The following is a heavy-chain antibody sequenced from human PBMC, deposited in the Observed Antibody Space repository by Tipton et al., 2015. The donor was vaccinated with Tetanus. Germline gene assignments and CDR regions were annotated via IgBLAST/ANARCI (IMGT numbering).Heavy chain of an antibody. CDR2: IYHSGST. Sequence: TLSLTCTVSGGSISSYYWSWIRQPPGKGLEWIGEIYHSGSTNYNPSLKSRVTISVDKSKNQFSLKLSSVTAADTAVYYCARDNYDFWSGYSFNWFDPWGQGTLVTVSS. D-gene: IGHD3-3*01. V-gene: IGHV4-59*01. CDR3: ARDNYDFWSGYSFNWFDP. CDR1: GGSISSYY. J-gene: IGHJ5*02.